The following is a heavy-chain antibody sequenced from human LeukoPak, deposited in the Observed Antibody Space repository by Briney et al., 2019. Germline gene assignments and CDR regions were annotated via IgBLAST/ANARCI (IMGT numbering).Heavy chain of an antibody. V-gene: IGHV3-11*01. CDR1: GFTFSDYY. J-gene: IGHJ3*02. Sequence: GGSLRLSCAPSGFTFSDYYINWIRQAPGKGLEWISYISSDGSTIYFADSLKGRFTISRDNAKHSLYLQMNSVRAEDTAVYYCARDSRGAFDIWGQGTMVTVSS. CDR2: ISSDGSTI. D-gene: IGHD3-10*01. CDR3: ARDSRGAFDI.